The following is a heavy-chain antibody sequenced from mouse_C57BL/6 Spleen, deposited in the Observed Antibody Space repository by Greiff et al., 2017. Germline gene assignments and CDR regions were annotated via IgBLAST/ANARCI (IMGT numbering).Heavy chain of an antibody. CDR2: IYPSDSET. J-gene: IGHJ2*01. CDR1: GYTFTSYW. CDR3: AGGGFDGVYFDY. Sequence: VQLQQPGAELVRPGSSVKLSCKASGYTFTSYWMDWVKQRPGQGLEWIGNIYPSDSETHYNQKFKDKATLTVDKSSSTAYMQLSSLTSEDSAVYYGAGGGFDGVYFDYWGQGTTLTVSS. V-gene: IGHV1-61*01.